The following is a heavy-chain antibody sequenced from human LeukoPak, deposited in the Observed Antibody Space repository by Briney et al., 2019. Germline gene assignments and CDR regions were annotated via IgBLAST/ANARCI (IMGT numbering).Heavy chain of an antibody. Sequence: SETLSLTCTVSGGSLSSYYWSWIRQPAGKGLEGIGRIYTSGSTNYNPSLKSRVSMSVDTSKNQFSLKLSSVTAADTAVYYCARERYDSSGYYYEGAFDYWGQGTLVTVSS. CDR2: IYTSGST. V-gene: IGHV4-4*07. CDR3: ARERYDSSGYYYEGAFDY. J-gene: IGHJ4*02. D-gene: IGHD3-22*01. CDR1: GGSLSSYY.